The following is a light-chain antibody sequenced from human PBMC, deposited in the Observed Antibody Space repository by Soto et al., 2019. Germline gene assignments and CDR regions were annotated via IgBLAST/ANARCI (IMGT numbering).Light chain of an antibody. CDR2: SHN. J-gene: IGLJ3*02. V-gene: IGLV1-44*01. Sequence: QSVLTQPPSASGTPGQRVTISCSGSSSNIGSNTVNWYQQLPGTAPKLLIYSHNQRPSGVPDRFSGSKSGTSASLVISGLQSEDEADYYCATWDDSLNGPWVFGGGTKLTVL. CDR1: SSNIGSNT. CDR3: ATWDDSLNGPWV.